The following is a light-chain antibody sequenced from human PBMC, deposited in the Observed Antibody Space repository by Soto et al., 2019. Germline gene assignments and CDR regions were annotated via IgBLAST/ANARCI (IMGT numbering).Light chain of an antibody. Sequence: QSVLTQPPSVSAAPGQKVTISCSGSSPNIGINTVSWYQQLPGIAPKPLIYEDNKRPSGIPDRFSGSKSGTSATLGITGLQTGDEAEYYCASWDSSLIGGVFGGGTKVTVL. V-gene: IGLV1-51*02. CDR3: ASWDSSLIGGV. CDR2: EDN. J-gene: IGLJ2*01. CDR1: SPNIGINT.